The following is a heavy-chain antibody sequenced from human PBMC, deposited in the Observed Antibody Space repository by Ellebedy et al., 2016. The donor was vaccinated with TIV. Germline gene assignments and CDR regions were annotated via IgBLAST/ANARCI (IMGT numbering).Heavy chain of an antibody. Sequence: GESLKISXAASGFILSSYSMNWVRQAPGKGLEWVSSISSSSSYIYYADSVKGRFTISRDNAKNSLYLQMNSLRAEDTAVYYCATQGQEYSSGWYGSMDVWGKGTTVTVSS. D-gene: IGHD6-19*01. CDR2: ISSSSSYI. CDR3: ATQGQEYSSGWYGSMDV. CDR1: GFILSSYS. J-gene: IGHJ6*03. V-gene: IGHV3-21*01.